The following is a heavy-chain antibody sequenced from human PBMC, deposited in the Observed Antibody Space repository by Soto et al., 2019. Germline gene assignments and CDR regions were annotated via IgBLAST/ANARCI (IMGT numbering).Heavy chain of an antibody. J-gene: IGHJ5*02. CDR1: GGSISSGGYY. V-gene: IGHV4-31*03. CDR3: ARAYVVVVVPAAPGVFDP. CDR2: IYYSGST. Sequence: TLSLTCTVSGGSISSGGYYWSWIRQHRGKGLEWIGYIYYSGSTYYNPSLKSRVTISVDTSKNQFSLKLSSVTAADTAVYYCARAYVVVVVPAAPGVFDPWGQGTLVTVSS. D-gene: IGHD2-2*01.